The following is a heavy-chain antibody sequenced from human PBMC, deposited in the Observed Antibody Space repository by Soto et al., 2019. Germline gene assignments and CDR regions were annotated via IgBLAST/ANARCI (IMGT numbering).Heavy chain of an antibody. V-gene: IGHV1-2*04. CDR1: GDTFNDYY. D-gene: IGHD5-12*01. J-gene: IGHJ6*03. CDR3: ARESGGATATLDYYYFYMDV. Sequence: QVQLVQSGAEVKRPGASVTVSCRSSGDTFNDYYIHWVRQAPGQGLGWMGWINPNGGVTKYAQKFQGWFSMTSNTSIRTFYMQLSRLRSDVTAVYYCARESGGATATLDYYYFYMDVWGTGTTVTVSS. CDR2: INPNGGVT.